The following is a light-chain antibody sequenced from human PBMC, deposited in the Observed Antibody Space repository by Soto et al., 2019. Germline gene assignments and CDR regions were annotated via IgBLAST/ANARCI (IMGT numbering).Light chain of an antibody. Sequence: EVVMTQSPATLSVSPGERATLSCRASQSVTSNYLAWYQQKPGQAPRLLIYGVSSRATGVPDRFSGSGSGTDFTLTISRLEPEDFAVYYCQQRNNWPWTFGQGTKVEVK. CDR2: GVS. CDR1: QSVTSNY. V-gene: IGKV3D-20*02. CDR3: QQRNNWPWT. J-gene: IGKJ1*01.